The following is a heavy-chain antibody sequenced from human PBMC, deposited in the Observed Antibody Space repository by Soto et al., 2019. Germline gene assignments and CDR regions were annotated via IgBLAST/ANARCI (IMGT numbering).Heavy chain of an antibody. J-gene: IGHJ6*02. CDR2: IIPIFGTA. V-gene: IGHV1-69*13. Sequence: SVKVSCKASGGTFSSYAISCVRQAPGQGLEWMGGIIPIFGTANYAQKFQGRVTITADESTSTAYMELSSLRSEDTAVYYCARNLVVPAEDYYYYGMDVWGQGTTVTVSS. CDR3: ARNLVVPAEDYYYYGMDV. CDR1: GGTFSSYA. D-gene: IGHD2-2*01.